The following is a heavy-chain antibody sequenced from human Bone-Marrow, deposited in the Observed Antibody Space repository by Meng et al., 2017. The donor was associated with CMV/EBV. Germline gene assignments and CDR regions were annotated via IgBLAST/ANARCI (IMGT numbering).Heavy chain of an antibody. CDR2: ISYDGSNK. Sequence: SGVTFSSYAMHWVRQAPGKGLEWVAVISYDGSNKYYADSVKGRFTISRDNSKNTLYLQMNSLRAEDTAVYYCAREEGEWELLFSLDYWGQGTLVTVSS. V-gene: IGHV3-30-3*01. CDR1: GVTFSSYA. J-gene: IGHJ4*02. D-gene: IGHD1-26*01. CDR3: AREEGEWELLFSLDY.